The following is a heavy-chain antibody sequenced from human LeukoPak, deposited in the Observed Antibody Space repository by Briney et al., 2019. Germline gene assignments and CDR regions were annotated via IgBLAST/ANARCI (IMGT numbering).Heavy chain of an antibody. J-gene: IGHJ4*02. Sequence: GGSLRLSCAASGFTFSNAWMSWVRQAPGKGLEWVSTISGSGGGTYYADSVKGRFTLSRDNSMNTLYLQMNSLRAEDTAVYYCAKAILTGYYNVPYFDYWGQGSLVTVSS. CDR1: GFTFSNAW. D-gene: IGHD3-9*01. CDR2: ISGSGGGT. CDR3: AKAILTGYYNVPYFDY. V-gene: IGHV3-23*01.